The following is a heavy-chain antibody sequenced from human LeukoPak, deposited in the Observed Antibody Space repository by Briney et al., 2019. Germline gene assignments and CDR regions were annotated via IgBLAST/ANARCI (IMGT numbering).Heavy chain of an antibody. CDR3: ASGLGRGWSPHDAFDI. D-gene: IGHD6-19*01. V-gene: IGHV4-59*08. CDR2: IYYSGST. CDR1: GGSVSPYY. Sequence: PSETLSLTCTVSGGSVSPYYWSWIRQPPGKGLEWIGYIYYSGSTNYNPSLKSRVTFSVDTSKNQFSLKLSSVTAADTAVYYCASGLGRGWSPHDAFDIWGQGTMVTVSS. J-gene: IGHJ3*02.